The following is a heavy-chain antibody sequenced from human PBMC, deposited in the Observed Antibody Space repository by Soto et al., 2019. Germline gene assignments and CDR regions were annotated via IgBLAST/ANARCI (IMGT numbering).Heavy chain of an antibody. CDR1: GFTFSSYA. Sequence: GGSLRLSCAASGFTFSSYAMSWVRQAPGKGLEWVSAISGSGGSTYYADSVKGRFTISRDNSKNTLYLQMNSLRAEDTAVYYCAKRRESSSAPNYFDYWGQGTLVTVSS. CDR3: AKRRESSSAPNYFDY. CDR2: ISGSGGST. V-gene: IGHV3-23*01. D-gene: IGHD6-6*01. J-gene: IGHJ4*02.